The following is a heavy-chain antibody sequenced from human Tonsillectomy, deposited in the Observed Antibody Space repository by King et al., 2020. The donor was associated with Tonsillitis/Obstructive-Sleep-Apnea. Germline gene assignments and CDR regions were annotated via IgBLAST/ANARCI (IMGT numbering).Heavy chain of an antibody. V-gene: IGHV3-33*01. J-gene: IGHJ3*02. D-gene: IGHD1-26*01. CDR3: ARDSQWELLLAAFDI. Sequence: VKLMESGGGVVQPGRSLRLSCAASGFSFSSYGMHWVRQAPGKGLEWVAVIWYDGSNKYYADSVKGRFTISRDNSKNTLYLQMNSLRAEDTAVYYCARDSQWELLLAAFDIWGQGTMVTVSS. CDR1: GFSFSSYG. CDR2: IWYDGSNK.